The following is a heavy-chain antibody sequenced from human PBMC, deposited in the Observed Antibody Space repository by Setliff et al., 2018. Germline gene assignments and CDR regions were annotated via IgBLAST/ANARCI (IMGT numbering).Heavy chain of an antibody. CDR3: ARDLGHGGDSDY. CDR2: IGHTGSI. CDR1: GYSISSGYI. Sequence: PSETLSLTCTVSGYSISSGYIWGWIRQPPWKGLEWVGNIGHTGSINYNPSLKSRLTISRDTSKNQVSLKLNSVTATDTAVYYCARDLGHGGDSDYWGQGILVTVSS. V-gene: IGHV4-38-2*02. J-gene: IGHJ4*02. D-gene: IGHD2-21*02.